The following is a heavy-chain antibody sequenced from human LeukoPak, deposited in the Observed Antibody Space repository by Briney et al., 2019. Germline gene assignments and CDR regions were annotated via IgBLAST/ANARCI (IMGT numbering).Heavy chain of an antibody. CDR1: GFTFSSYG. CDR2: ISYDGSNK. J-gene: IGHJ4*02. CDR3: ARFGYDSSGNAAYYFDY. Sequence: GGSLRLSCAASGFTFSSYGMHWVRQAPGKGLEWVAVISYDGSNKYYADSVKGRFTISRDNSKNTLYLQMNSLRAEDTAVYYCARFGYDSSGNAAYYFDYWGQGTLVTVSS. D-gene: IGHD3-22*01. V-gene: IGHV3-30*03.